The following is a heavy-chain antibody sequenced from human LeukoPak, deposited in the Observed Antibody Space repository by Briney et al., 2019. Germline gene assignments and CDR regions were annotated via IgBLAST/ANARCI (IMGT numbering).Heavy chain of an antibody. D-gene: IGHD2-21*02. Sequence: PGGSLRLSCAASGFTFSSYAMSWVRQAPGKGLEWVSAISGSGGSTYYADSVKGRLTISRDKSKNTLYLQMNSLRAEDTAVYFCAKDLSLYCGGDCYRNEFYFDYWGQGTLVTVSS. CDR1: GFTFSSYA. CDR2: ISGSGGST. V-gene: IGHV3-23*01. CDR3: AKDLSLYCGGDCYRNEFYFDY. J-gene: IGHJ4*02.